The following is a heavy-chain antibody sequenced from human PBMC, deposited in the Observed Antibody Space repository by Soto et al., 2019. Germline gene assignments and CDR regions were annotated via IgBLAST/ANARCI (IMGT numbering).Heavy chain of an antibody. CDR3: ARDPQTGSSWSGDAFDI. CDR1: GASISSSNW. Sequence: QVQLQESGPGLVKPSGTLSLTCAVSGASISSSNWWSWVRQPPGKGLEWIGEIYHSGSTNYNPSLKSRVTISVDKSKNQFSLKLSSVTAADTAVYYCARDPQTGSSWSGDAFDIWGQGTMVTVSS. CDR2: IYHSGST. J-gene: IGHJ3*02. D-gene: IGHD6-13*01. V-gene: IGHV4-4*02.